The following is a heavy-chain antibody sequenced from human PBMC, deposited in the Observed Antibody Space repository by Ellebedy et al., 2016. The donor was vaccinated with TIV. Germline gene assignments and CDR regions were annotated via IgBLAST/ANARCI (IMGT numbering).Heavy chain of an antibody. CDR1: GDSVSSNSGA. D-gene: IGHD3-16*01. CDR2: TYYRSRWFT. J-gene: IGHJ5*02. CDR3: ARGVNWFDP. V-gene: IGHV6-1*01. Sequence: SQTLSLTCGISGDSVSSNSGAWHWFRQSPSRGLGWLGRTYYRSRWFTAYAMSVKSRITINADTSKNQFSLPLNSVTSEDTAVYYCARGVNWFDPWGQGTLVTVSS.